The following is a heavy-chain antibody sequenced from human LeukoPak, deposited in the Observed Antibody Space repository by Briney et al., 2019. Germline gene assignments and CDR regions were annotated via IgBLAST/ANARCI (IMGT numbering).Heavy chain of an antibody. D-gene: IGHD3-10*01. J-gene: IGHJ4*02. CDR2: IYTSGST. Sequence: SETLSLTCTVSGGSISSGDYYWSWIRQPAGKGLEWIGRIYTSGSTNYNPSLKSRVTISVDTSKNQFSLKLSSVTAADTAVYYCARDKVITMVRGAPTEYYFDSWGQGTLVTVSS. CDR3: ARDKVITMVRGAPTEYYFDS. CDR1: GGSISSGDYY. V-gene: IGHV4-61*02.